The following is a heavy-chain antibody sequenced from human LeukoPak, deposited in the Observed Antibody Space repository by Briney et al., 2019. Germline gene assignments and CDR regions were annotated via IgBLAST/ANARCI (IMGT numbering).Heavy chain of an antibody. D-gene: IGHD3-22*01. CDR2: ISAYNGNT. V-gene: IGHV1-18*01. CDR1: GYSFSTYG. CDR3: AREAGSHYYDSSGYFDY. Sequence: ASVKVSCKASGYSFSTYGISWVRQAPGQGLEWMGWISAYNGNTNYAQKLQGRVTMTTDTSTRTAYMELRSLRSDDTAVYYCAREAGSHYYDSSGYFDYWGQGTLVTVSS. J-gene: IGHJ4*02.